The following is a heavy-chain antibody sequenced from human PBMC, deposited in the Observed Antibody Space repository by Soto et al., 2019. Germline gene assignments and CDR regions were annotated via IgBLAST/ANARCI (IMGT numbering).Heavy chain of an antibody. J-gene: IGHJ4*02. D-gene: IGHD3-16*01. CDR2: INPNSGGT. Sequence: GASVKVSCKASGYTFTGYYMHWVRQAPGQGLEWMGWINPNSGGTSYTQKFQGRVTVTRDTSISTAYMELSRLRSDDTAVYYCAKGNYDYVWGSPARYWGQGTLVTVSS. V-gene: IGHV1-2*02. CDR1: GYTFTGYY. CDR3: AKGNYDYVWGSPARY.